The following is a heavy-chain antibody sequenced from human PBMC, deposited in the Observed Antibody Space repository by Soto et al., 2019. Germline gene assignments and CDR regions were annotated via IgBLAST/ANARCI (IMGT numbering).Heavy chain of an antibody. J-gene: IGHJ6*02. D-gene: IGHD3-10*01. V-gene: IGHV4-34*01. Sequence: SETLSLTCAVYGGSFSGYYWSWIRQPPGKGLEWIGEINHSGSTNYNPSLKSRVTISVDTSKNQFSLKLSSVTAADTAAYYCARARGVKHLGYYYYGMDVWGQGTTVTVSS. CDR3: ARARGVKHLGYYYYGMDV. CDR1: GGSFSGYY. CDR2: INHSGST.